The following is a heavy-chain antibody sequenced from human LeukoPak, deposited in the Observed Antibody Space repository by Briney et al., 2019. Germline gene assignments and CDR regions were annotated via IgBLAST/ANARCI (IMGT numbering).Heavy chain of an antibody. CDR1: GDSASSNSAA. CDR3: ARSHWNYDSWFDP. V-gene: IGHV6-1*01. Sequence: SQTLSLTCAISGDSASSNSAAWNWIRQSPSRGLEWLGRTYYMSKWYNDYAVSVKSQITINPETSKNQFSLQLKSVTPEDTAVYYCARSHWNYDSWFDPWGQGTLVTVSS. D-gene: IGHD1-7*01. J-gene: IGHJ5*02. CDR2: TYYMSKWYN.